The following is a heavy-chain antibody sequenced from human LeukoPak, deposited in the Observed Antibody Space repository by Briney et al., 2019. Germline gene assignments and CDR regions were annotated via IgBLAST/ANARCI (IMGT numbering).Heavy chain of an antibody. D-gene: IGHD2-2*01. CDR1: GYDFTTYW. CDR3: ARHEEYQLPDY. Sequence: GESLKISCEASGYDFTTYWIGWVRQLPGKGLDWMGIIHPDDSDTRYSQSFKGQVIISADKSISTAYLQWSSLKASDTAMYYCARHEEYQLPDYWGQGTLVTVSS. J-gene: IGHJ4*02. CDR2: IHPDDSDT. V-gene: IGHV5-51*01.